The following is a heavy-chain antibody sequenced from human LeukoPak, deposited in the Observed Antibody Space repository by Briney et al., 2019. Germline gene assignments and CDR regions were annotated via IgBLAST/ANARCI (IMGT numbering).Heavy chain of an antibody. CDR3: ARGPIDVEMAFDY. CDR1: GGSFSGYY. Sequence: SETLSLTCAVYGGSFSGYYWSWIRQPPGKGLEWIGEINHSGSTNYNPSLKSRVTISVDTSKNQFSLKLSSVTAADTAVYYCARGPIDVEMAFDYWGQGTLVTVSS. V-gene: IGHV4-34*01. D-gene: IGHD5-24*01. J-gene: IGHJ4*02. CDR2: INHSGST.